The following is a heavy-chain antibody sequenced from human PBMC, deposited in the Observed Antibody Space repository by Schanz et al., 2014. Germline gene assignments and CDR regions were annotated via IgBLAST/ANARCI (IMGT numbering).Heavy chain of an antibody. CDR2: ISIRGGNT. D-gene: IGHD6-19*01. CDR3: AKDIGYSSGWPNLFDS. J-gene: IGHJ4*02. V-gene: IGHV3-23*04. CDR1: GFTFSTYA. Sequence: EVQLVESGGGLVQPGGSLRLSCAASGFTFSTYAMTWVRQAPGKGLEWVSSISIRGGNTYYTDSVKGRFTISRDNSKNTLDLQMNSLRPEDTAVYYCAKDIGYSSGWPNLFDSWGQGTLVSVSS.